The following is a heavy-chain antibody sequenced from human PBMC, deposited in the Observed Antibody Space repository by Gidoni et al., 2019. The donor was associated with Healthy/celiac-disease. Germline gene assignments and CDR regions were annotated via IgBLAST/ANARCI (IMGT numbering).Heavy chain of an antibody. CDR1: GGSFSGYY. CDR2: INHSGST. Sequence: QVQLQQWGAGLLKPSETLSLTCAVYGGSFSGYYRSWIRQPPGKGLEWIGEINHSGSTNYNPSLKSRVTISVDTSKNQFSLKLSYVTAADTAVYYCARLSGSYVRYYFDYWGQGTLVTVSS. CDR3: ARLSGSYVRYYFDY. D-gene: IGHD1-26*01. V-gene: IGHV4-34*01. J-gene: IGHJ4*02.